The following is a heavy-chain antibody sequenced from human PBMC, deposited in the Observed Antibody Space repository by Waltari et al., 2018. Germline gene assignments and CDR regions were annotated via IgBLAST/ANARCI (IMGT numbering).Heavy chain of an antibody. D-gene: IGHD1-1*01. J-gene: IGHJ4*02. V-gene: IGHV4-39*07. CDR1: GGSISNGDYH. Sequence: QLQLQESGPGLVKPSETLSLTCTVSGGSISNGDYHWGWVRQPPGKGLEWISTIHYTGSTYYNPYLKSRLTISVDTSKNQFSLKLSSVTTADTAVYHCMRDQRSTVLDWGQGTLVTVSS. CDR2: IHYTGST. CDR3: MRDQRSTVLD.